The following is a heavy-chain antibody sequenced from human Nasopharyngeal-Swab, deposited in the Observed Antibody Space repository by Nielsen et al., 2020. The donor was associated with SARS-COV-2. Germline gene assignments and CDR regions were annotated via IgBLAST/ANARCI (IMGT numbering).Heavy chain of an antibody. CDR1: GFTFSSYW. Sequence: GESLKISCAASGFTFSSYWMSWVRQAPGKGLEWVANIKQDGSEKYYVDSVKGRFTISRDNAKNSLYPQMNSLRAEDTAVYYCARLRGGPWVGFDYWGQGTLVTVSS. J-gene: IGHJ4*02. CDR3: ARLRGGPWVGFDY. D-gene: IGHD3-3*01. CDR2: IKQDGSEK. V-gene: IGHV3-7*01.